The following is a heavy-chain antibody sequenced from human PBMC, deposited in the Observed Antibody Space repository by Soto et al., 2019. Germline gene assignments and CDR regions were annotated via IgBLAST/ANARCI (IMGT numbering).Heavy chain of an antibody. Sequence: GXSVKVACKVSGYPLTELSRDWVRQAPGKGLEWMGGFDPEDGETIYAQKFQCRVTMTEDTSTDTAYMELSSLRSEDTAVYYCATSRSIVVVTPAEYFQQWGQRTLVTVSS. D-gene: IGHD3-22*01. V-gene: IGHV1-24*01. CDR1: GYPLTELS. CDR3: ATSRSIVVVTPAEYFQQ. CDR2: FDPEDGET. J-gene: IGHJ1*01.